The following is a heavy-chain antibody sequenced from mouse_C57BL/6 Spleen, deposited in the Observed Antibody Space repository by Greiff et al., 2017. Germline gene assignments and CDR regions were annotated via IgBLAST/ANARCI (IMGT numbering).Heavy chain of an antibody. V-gene: IGHV1-69*01. CDR3: ARGVYYGSRIFYH. Sequence: VQLKQPGAELVMPGASVKLSCKASGYTFTSYWMHWVKQRPGQGLEWIGEIDPSDSYTNYNQKFKGKSTLTVDKSSSTAYMQLSSLTSEDSAVYYRARGVYYGSRIFYHRGPGTT. CDR1: GYTFTSYW. CDR2: IDPSDSYT. J-gene: IGHJ2*01. D-gene: IGHD1-1*01.